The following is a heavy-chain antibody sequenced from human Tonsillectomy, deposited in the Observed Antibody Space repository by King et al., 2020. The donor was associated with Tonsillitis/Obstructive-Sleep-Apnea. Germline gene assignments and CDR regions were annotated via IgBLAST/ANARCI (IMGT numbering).Heavy chain of an antibody. V-gene: IGHV1-46*01. CDR2: INPSDGIT. Sequence: HVQLVESGAEVKMPGASVRVSCKASGYSFTTSYVHWVRQAPGQVLDWLGIINPSDGITTYAQKFQGRVTMTMDTATSTVYMELSRLRSDDTAVYYCARDTPIDRVIDCWGQGTLVTVSS. CDR3: ARDTPIDRVIDC. CDR1: GYSFTTSY. J-gene: IGHJ4*02.